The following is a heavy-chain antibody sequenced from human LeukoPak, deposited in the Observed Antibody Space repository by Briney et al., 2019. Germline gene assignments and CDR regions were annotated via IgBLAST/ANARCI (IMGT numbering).Heavy chain of an antibody. CDR1: GFTFSSYS. D-gene: IGHD5-18*01. CDR3: ARVIHLRSNWGGVDY. Sequence: GGSLRLSCAASGFTFSSYSMHWVRQAPGKGLEWVAVISYDGSNKYYADSVKGRFTISRDNSKNTLFLQMNSLRAEDTAVYYCARVIHLRSNWGGVDYWGQGTLVTVSS. CDR2: ISYDGSNK. V-gene: IGHV3-30*04. J-gene: IGHJ4*02.